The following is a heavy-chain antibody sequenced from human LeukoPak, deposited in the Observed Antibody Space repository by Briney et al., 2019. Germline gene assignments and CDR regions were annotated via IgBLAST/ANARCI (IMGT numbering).Heavy chain of an antibody. CDR1: GGSISSSSYY. Sequence: SETLSLTCTVSGGSISSSSYYWGWIRQPPGKGLEWIGSIYYSGSTYYNPSLKSRVTISVDTSKNQFSLKLSSVTAADTAVYYRNLITGTIYWGQGTLVTVSS. CDR3: NLITGTIY. V-gene: IGHV4-39*01. J-gene: IGHJ4*02. CDR2: IYYSGST. D-gene: IGHD1-7*01.